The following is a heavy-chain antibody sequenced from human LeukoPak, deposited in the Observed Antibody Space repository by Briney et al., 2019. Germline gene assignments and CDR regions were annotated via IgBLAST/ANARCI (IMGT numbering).Heavy chain of an antibody. Sequence: GGSLRLSCAASGFTFSSYAMSWVRQAPGEGLEWVSSITVSTDNTYYADSVKGRFTISRDNSKNTLYLQMNSLRDEDTATYYCAKTDGYYDCWGQGTLVTVSS. CDR2: ITVSTDNT. V-gene: IGHV3-23*01. CDR3: AKTDGYYDC. CDR1: GFTFSSYA. J-gene: IGHJ4*02. D-gene: IGHD3-22*01.